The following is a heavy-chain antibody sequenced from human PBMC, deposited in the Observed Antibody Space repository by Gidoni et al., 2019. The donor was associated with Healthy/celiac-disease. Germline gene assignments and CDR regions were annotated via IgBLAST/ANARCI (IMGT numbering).Heavy chain of an antibody. J-gene: IGHJ4*02. Sequence: EVQLLESGGGLVQPGGSLRLSCAASGFTFSRYAMSWVRQAPGKGLGWVSAISGSGGSTYYADSVKGRFTISRDNSKNTLYLQMNSLRAEDTAVYYCAKDVGDSGGPDYFDYWGQGTLVTVSS. V-gene: IGHV3-23*01. CDR2: ISGSGGST. D-gene: IGHD4-17*01. CDR3: AKDVGDSGGPDYFDY. CDR1: GFTFSRYA.